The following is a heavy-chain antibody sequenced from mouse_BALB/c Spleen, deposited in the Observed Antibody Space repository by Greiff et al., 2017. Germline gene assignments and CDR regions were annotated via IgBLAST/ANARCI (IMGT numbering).Heavy chain of an antibody. D-gene: IGHD3-2*01. CDR1: GFSLTSYG. V-gene: IGHV2-9*02. J-gene: IGHJ3*01. CDR2: IWAGGST. Sequence: VKLMESGPGLVAPSQSLSITCTVSGFSLTSYGVHWVRQPPGKGLEWLGVIWAGGSTNYNSALMSRLSISKDNSKSQVFLKMNSLQTDDTAMYYCARGGGQLGLRFAYWGQGTLVTVSA. CDR3: ARGGGQLGLRFAY.